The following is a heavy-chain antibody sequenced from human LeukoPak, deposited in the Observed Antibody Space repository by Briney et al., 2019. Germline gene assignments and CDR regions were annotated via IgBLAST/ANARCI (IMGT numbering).Heavy chain of an antibody. D-gene: IGHD3-22*01. J-gene: IGHJ6*02. Sequence: GRSLRLSCAASGFTFDDYAMHWVRQAPGKGLDWVSGISWNSGSIGYADSVNGRFTISRDNAKNSLYLQMNSRRAEDTALYYCAKDTSSGYYNYSYGMDVWGQGTTVTVSS. CDR2: ISWNSGSI. V-gene: IGHV3-9*01. CDR1: GFTFDDYA. CDR3: AKDTSSGYYNYSYGMDV.